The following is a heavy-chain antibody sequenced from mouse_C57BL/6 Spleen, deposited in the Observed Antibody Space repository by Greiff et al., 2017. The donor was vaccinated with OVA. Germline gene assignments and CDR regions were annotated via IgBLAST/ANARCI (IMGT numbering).Heavy chain of an antibody. CDR1: GFTFSDYG. J-gene: IGHJ2*01. CDR3: ARDYDYDVFDY. CDR2: ISSGSSTI. V-gene: IGHV5-17*01. Sequence: EVMLVESGGGLVKPGGSLKLSCAASGFTFSDYGMHWVRQAPEKGLEWVAYISSGSSTIYYADTLKGRFTISRDNAKNTLFLKMTSLGSEDTAMYYCARDYDYDVFDYWGQGTTLTVSS. D-gene: IGHD2-4*01.